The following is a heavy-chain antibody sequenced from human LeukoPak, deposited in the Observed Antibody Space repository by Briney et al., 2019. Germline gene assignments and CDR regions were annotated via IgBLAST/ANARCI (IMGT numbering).Heavy chain of an antibody. CDR3: AAVWGSGSWDN. CDR1: RFTFTSSA. V-gene: IGHV1-58*02. D-gene: IGHD3-10*01. Sequence: GASVKVSCKASRFTFTSSAMQWVRQARGQRLEWIGWIVVGSGNTNYAQKFQERVTITRDMSTSTAYMELSSLRSEDTAVYYCAAVWGSGSWDNWGQGTLVTVSS. CDR2: IVVGSGNT. J-gene: IGHJ4*02.